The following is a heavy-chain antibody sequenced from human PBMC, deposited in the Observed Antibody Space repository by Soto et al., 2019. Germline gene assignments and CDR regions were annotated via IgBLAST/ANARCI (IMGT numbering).Heavy chain of an antibody. CDR3: AHTGRYYALLTGYSWTIDY. D-gene: IGHD3-9*01. CDR1: GFSLSTSGVG. Sequence: QITLKESGPTLVKPTQTLTLTCTFSGFSLSTSGVGVGWIRQPPGKALEWLALIYWDDDKRYSPSLKSRLTITKDTSKIQVVLTMTNMDPMDTATYSCAHTGRYYALLTGYSWTIDYWGQGTLVTVSS. J-gene: IGHJ4*02. CDR2: IYWDDDK. V-gene: IGHV2-5*02.